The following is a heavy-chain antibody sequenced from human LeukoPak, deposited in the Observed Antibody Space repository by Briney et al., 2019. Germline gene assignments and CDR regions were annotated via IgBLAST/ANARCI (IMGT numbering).Heavy chain of an antibody. CDR3: ARFYGSGLNKFDY. V-gene: IGHV4-59*12. CDR1: GGSISSYY. Sequence: SETLSLTCTVSGGSISSYYWSWIRQPPGKGLEWIGYIYYSGSTNYNPSLKSRVTISVDTSNNQFSLKLSSVTAADTAMYFCARFYGSGLNKFDYWGQGTLVTVSS. J-gene: IGHJ4*02. CDR2: IYYSGST. D-gene: IGHD3-10*01.